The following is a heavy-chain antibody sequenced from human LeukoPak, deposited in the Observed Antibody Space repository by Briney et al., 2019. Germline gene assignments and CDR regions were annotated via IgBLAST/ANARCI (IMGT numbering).Heavy chain of an antibody. CDR3: ARGDYYDSSSYCPNWFVP. D-gene: IGHD3-22*01. CDR2: INHSGST. CDR1: GGSFSGYY. J-gene: IGHJ5*02. Sequence: SETLSLTCAVYGGSFSGYYWSWIRQPPGRGLEWIGEINHSGSTNYNQSLKSRVTITVATSKKKFYLKLTLVTAADTAVYYCARGDYYDSSSYCPNWFVPWGQGTLVTVPS. V-gene: IGHV4-34*01.